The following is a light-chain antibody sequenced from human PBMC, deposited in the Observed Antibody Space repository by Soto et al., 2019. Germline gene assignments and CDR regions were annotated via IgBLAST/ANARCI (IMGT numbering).Light chain of an antibody. CDR1: QSISSY. CDR2: ATS. Sequence: DIQMTQSPLSLSASVGDRVTITCRASQSISSYLNWYQQKPGKAPKLLIYATSSLESGVPSRFSGSGSGTDFTLTISSLQPEDSATYYCQQSYSLYTFVQGTKLEIK. CDR3: QQSYSLYT. J-gene: IGKJ2*01. V-gene: IGKV1-39*01.